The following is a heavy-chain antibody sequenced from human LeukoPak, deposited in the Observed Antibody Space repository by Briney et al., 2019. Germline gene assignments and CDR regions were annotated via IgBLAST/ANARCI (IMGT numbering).Heavy chain of an antibody. V-gene: IGHV1-2*02. CDR1: GYSFNDKY. Sequence: GASVKVSCKASGYSFNDKYLHWVRQAPGQGLEWMGSINPNSGGTNYAQKFQGRVTMTTDTSMSTAYMELSRLTSDDTTMFYCAKDPPATTAFDVWGQGTMVIVSS. CDR3: AKDPPATTAFDV. D-gene: IGHD1-1*01. CDR2: INPNSGGT. J-gene: IGHJ3*01.